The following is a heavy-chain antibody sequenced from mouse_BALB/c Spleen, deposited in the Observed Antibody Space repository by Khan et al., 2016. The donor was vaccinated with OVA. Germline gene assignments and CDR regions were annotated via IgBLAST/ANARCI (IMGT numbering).Heavy chain of an antibody. CDR3: ARRGRRWDFDY. D-gene: IGHD1-1*01. CDR2: INPSTGYT. J-gene: IGHJ2*01. V-gene: IGHV1-7*01. CDR1: GYTFINYW. Sequence: QMQLEESGAELAKPGASVKMSCKASGYTFINYWILWVKQRPGQGLEWIGYINPSTGYTEYNQNFKDQASLTADKSSSTAYMQLSSLTSEDSAVYDGARRGRRWDFDYWGQGTTLTVPS.